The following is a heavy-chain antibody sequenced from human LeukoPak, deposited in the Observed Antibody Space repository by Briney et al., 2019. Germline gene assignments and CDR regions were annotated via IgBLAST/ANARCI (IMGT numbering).Heavy chain of an antibody. D-gene: IGHD2-2*01. CDR1: GYTFTSYD. CDR2: MNPNSGNT. Sequence: ASVKVSCKASGYTFTSYDINWVRQATGQGLEWMGWMNPNSGNTGYAQKFQGRVTTTRNTSISTAYMELSSLRSEDTAVYYCARVRRYCSSTSCSYYYYGMDVWGQGTTVTVSS. CDR3: ARVRRYCSSTSCSYYYYGMDV. J-gene: IGHJ6*02. V-gene: IGHV1-8*01.